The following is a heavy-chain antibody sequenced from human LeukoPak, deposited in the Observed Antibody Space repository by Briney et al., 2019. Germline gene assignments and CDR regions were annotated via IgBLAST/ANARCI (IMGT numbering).Heavy chain of an antibody. CDR1: GFTFSSYA. CDR2: ISYDGSNK. D-gene: IGHD6-19*01. CDR3: ARDQWLSPTGWFDP. V-gene: IGHV3-30*04. J-gene: IGHJ5*02. Sequence: GRSLRLSCAASGFTFSSYAMHWVRQAPGQGLERVAVISYDGSNKYYADSVKGRFTISRDNSKNTLYLQMNSLRAEDTAVYYCARDQWLSPTGWFDPWGQGTLVTVSS.